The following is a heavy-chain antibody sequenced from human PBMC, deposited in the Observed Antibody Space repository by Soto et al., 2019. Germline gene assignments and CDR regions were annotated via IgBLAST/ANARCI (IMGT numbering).Heavy chain of an antibody. Sequence: GGSLRLFCAASGFTFSSYGMHWVRQAPGKGLEWVAVISYDGSNKYYADSVKGRFTISRDNSKNTLYLQMNSLRAEDTAVYYCAKELRFLEWLFPFDYWGQGTLVTVSS. CDR2: ISYDGSNK. V-gene: IGHV3-30*18. CDR1: GFTFSSYG. CDR3: AKELRFLEWLFPFDY. D-gene: IGHD3-3*01. J-gene: IGHJ4*02.